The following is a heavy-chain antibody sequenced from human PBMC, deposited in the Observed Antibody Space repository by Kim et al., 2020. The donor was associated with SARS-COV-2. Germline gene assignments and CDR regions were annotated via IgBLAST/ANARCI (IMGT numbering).Heavy chain of an antibody. J-gene: IGHJ6*02. Sequence: SETLSLTCTVSGGSISSGGYYWSWIRQHPGKGLEWIGYIYYSGSTYYNPSLKSRVTISVDTSKNQFSLKLSSVTAADTAVYYCARDRIVATEATYYYYGMDVWGQGTTVTVSS. CDR2: IYYSGST. CDR3: ARDRIVATEATYYYYGMDV. V-gene: IGHV4-31*03. D-gene: IGHD5-12*01. CDR1: GGSISSGGYY.